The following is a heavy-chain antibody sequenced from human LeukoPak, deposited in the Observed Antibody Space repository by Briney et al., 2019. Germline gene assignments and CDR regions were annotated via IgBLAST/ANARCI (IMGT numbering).Heavy chain of an antibody. D-gene: IGHD5-12*01. J-gene: IGHJ4*02. CDR3: AKVDGYDYGSADY. V-gene: IGHV3-9*01. CDR2: ISWNSGSI. Sequence: GGSLRLSCAASGFTFDDYAMHWVRQAPGKGLEWVSGISWNSGSIGYADSVKGRFTISRDNAKNSLYLQMNSLRAEDTALYYCAKVDGYDYGSADYWGQGTLATVSS. CDR1: GFTFDDYA.